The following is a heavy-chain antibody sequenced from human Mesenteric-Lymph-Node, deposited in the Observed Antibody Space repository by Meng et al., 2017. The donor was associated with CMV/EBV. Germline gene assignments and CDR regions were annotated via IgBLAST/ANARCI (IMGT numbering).Heavy chain of an antibody. Sequence: GGSLRLSCAASGFTFSSYAMSWVRQAPGKGLEWVSAISGSGGSTFYADSVKGRFTISRDNFKNTVYLQMNSLTAEDTALYYCAKDMFSSSAVTYFDSWGQGTLVTVSS. CDR3: AKDMFSSSAVTYFDS. J-gene: IGHJ4*02. CDR2: ISGSGGST. D-gene: IGHD6-6*01. CDR1: GFTFSSYA. V-gene: IGHV3-23*01.